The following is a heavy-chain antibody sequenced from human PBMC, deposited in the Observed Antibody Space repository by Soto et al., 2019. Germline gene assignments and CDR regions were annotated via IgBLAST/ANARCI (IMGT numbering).Heavy chain of an antibody. J-gene: IGHJ3*02. D-gene: IGHD2-21*02. V-gene: IGHV4-34*01. CDR3: ARVERGTATSVVDAFDI. Sequence: QVQLQQWGAGLLKPSETLSLTCAVYGGFVSSGSYYWSWIRQPPGKGLEWIGEMSHSGGTHFNPSLKSRVTRSVETSKNQFSLKMSSVTAADTALYYWARVERGTATSVVDAFDIWGPGTMVTVSS. CDR2: MSHSGGT. CDR1: GGFVSSGSYY.